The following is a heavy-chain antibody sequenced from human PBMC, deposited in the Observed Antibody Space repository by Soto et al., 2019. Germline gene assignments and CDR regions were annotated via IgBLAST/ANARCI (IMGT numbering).Heavy chain of an antibody. CDR2: IYSGGYT. V-gene: IGHV3-53*01. CDR1: GFTVSNNY. D-gene: IGHD6-25*01. Sequence: EVQLVESGGGLIQPGGSLRLSCAVSGFTVSNNYMSWVRQAPGKGLEGVSVIYSGGYTAYGDSVKGRFTISRDNSKNTLFLQVKSRGAGDGAVFYCAPQRGGGGYWGQGTLVTVSS. CDR3: APQRGGGGY. J-gene: IGHJ4*02.